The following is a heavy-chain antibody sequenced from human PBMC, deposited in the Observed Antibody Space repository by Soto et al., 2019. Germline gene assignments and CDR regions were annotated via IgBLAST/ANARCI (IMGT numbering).Heavy chain of an antibody. CDR3: AKERTVAGFDS. Sequence: GGSLRLSCAASGFTFSNYGMHWVRQAPGKGLEWVALISYDGNNKYYADFVKGRFTISRDNSKNTLYLQMNSLRVEDTAVYYCAKERTVAGFDSWGQGTLVTV. V-gene: IGHV3-30*18. CDR1: GFTFSNYG. CDR2: ISYDGNNK. D-gene: IGHD6-19*01. J-gene: IGHJ4*02.